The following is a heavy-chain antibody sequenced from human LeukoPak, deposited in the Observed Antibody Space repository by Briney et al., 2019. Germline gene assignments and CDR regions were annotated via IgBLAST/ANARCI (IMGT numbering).Heavy chain of an antibody. D-gene: IGHD6-13*01. Sequence: ASVKVSFKASEYTFTSYAIHWVRQAPGQRLEWMGWINTGSGETKCSEKFQGRVTLTRDTSGSTAYMELSSLRSEDTAVYYCAREGWEQQLALFYYYGMDVWGQGTTVAVSS. CDR3: AREGWEQQLALFYYYGMDV. J-gene: IGHJ6*02. CDR2: INTGSGET. CDR1: EYTFTSYA. V-gene: IGHV1-3*04.